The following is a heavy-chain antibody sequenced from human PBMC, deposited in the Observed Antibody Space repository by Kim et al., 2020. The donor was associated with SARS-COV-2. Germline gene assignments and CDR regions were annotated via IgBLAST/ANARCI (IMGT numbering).Heavy chain of an antibody. CDR2: ISYDGSNK. V-gene: IGHV3-30*18. CDR1: GFTFSSYG. CDR3: AKDDVIQLWFRPYYYYGMDV. Sequence: GGSLRLSCAASGFTFSSYGMHWVRQAPGKGLEWVAVISYDGSNKYYADSVKGRFTISRDNSKNTLYLQMNSLRAEDTAVYYCAKDDVIQLWFRPYYYYGMDVWGQGTTVTVSS. J-gene: IGHJ6*02. D-gene: IGHD5-18*01.